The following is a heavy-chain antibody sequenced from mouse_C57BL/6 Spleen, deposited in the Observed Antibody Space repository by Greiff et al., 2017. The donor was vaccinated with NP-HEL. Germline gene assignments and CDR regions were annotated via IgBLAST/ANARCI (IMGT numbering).Heavy chain of an antibody. CDR3: ASYDYDGDYYAMDY. CDR1: GYTFTDHT. Sequence: VQLQQSDAELVKPGASVKISCKVSGYTFTDHTIHWMKQRPEQGLEWIGYIYPRDGSTTYNEKFKGKATLTADKSSSTAYMQLNSLTSEDAAVYFCASYDYDGDYYAMDYWGQGTSVTVSS. D-gene: IGHD2-4*01. J-gene: IGHJ4*01. CDR2: IYPRDGST. V-gene: IGHV1-78*01.